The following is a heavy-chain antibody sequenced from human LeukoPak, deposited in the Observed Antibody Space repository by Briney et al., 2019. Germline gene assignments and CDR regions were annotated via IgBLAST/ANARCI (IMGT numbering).Heavy chain of an antibody. CDR3: ARGWASGSYYNY. CDR2: IYYSGST. Sequence: MTSETLSLTCTVSGGSVSSYYWNWIRQPPGKGLEWIGYIYYSGSTNYNPSLRRRVTISVDTSKNQFSLKLSSVTAADTAVYYCARGWASGSYYNYWGQGTLVTVSS. J-gene: IGHJ4*02. V-gene: IGHV4-59*02. CDR1: GGSVSSYY. D-gene: IGHD1-26*01.